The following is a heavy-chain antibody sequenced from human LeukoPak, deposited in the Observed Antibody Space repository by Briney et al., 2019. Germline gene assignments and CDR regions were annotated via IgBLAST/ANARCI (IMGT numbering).Heavy chain of an antibody. J-gene: IGHJ4*02. D-gene: IGHD1-1*01. V-gene: IGHV3-21*01. Sequence: PGGSLRLSCAASGFTFSSYSMNWVRQAPGKGLEWVSFISSSSSYIYYADSVKGRFTISRDNAKNSLYLQMNSLRAEDTAVYYCARDPPGTGHYFDYWGKGTLVTVSS. CDR3: ARDPPGTGHYFDY. CDR2: ISSSSSYI. CDR1: GFTFSSYS.